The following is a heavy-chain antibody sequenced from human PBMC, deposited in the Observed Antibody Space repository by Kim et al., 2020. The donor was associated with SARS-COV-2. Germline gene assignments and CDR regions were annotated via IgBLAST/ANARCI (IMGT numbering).Heavy chain of an antibody. Sequence: GGSLRLSCAASGFTFSSYWMSWVRQAPGKGLEWVANIKQDGSEKYYVDSVKGRFTISRDNAKNSLYLQMNSLRAEDTAVYYCARDNGYSSGWYGLNLMDYWGQGTLVTVSS. D-gene: IGHD6-19*01. V-gene: IGHV3-7*01. CDR2: IKQDGSEK. J-gene: IGHJ4*02. CDR1: GFTFSSYW. CDR3: ARDNGYSSGWYGLNLMDY.